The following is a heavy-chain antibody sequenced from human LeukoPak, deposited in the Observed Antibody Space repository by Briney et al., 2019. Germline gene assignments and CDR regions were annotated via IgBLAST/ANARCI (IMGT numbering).Heavy chain of an antibody. CDR1: GFTFISYE. Sequence: GGSLSLSCAASGFTFISYEMNWVRQAPGKGLEWVSYISSSGSTIYYADSVKGRFTISRDNAKNSLYLQMNSLRAEDTAVYYCARSTGYCSGGSCYNGVGYWGQGTLVTVSS. CDR3: ARSTGYCSGGSCYNGVGY. J-gene: IGHJ4*02. CDR2: ISSSGSTI. V-gene: IGHV3-48*03. D-gene: IGHD2-15*01.